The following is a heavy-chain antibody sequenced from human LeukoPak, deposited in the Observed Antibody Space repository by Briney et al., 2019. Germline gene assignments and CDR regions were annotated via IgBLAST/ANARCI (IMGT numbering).Heavy chain of an antibody. CDR3: ARENLVATVSYYGMDV. V-gene: IGHV1-69*13. CDR2: IIPIFGTA. CDR1: GGTFSSYA. Sequence: SVKVSCKASGGTFSSYAISWVRQAPGQGLEWMGGIIPIFGTANYAQKFQGRVTITADESTSTAYMELSSLRSEDTAVYYCARENLVATVSYYGMDVWGQGTTVTVSS. J-gene: IGHJ6*02. D-gene: IGHD5-12*01.